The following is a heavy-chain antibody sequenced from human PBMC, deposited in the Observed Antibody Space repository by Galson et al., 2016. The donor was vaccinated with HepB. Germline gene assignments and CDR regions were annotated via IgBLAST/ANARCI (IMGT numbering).Heavy chain of an antibody. Sequence: SLRLSCAASGFTFSSYTMNWVRQAPGKGLEWVSAINGGGDTTFYADSVKGRFIVSRDNSEDTLYLQMNSLRAEDTALYYCARHNLGAAFVQFWGPGTLVTVSS. CDR1: GFTFSSYT. V-gene: IGHV3-23*01. J-gene: IGHJ4*02. CDR2: INGGGDTT. D-gene: IGHD1-26*01. CDR3: ARHNLGAAFVQF.